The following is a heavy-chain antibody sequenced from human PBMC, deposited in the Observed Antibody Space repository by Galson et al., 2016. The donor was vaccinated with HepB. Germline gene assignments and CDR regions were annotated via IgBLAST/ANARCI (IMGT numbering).Heavy chain of an antibody. CDR1: GFTFSDSY. Sequence: SLRLSCAASGFTFSDSYMAWIRQAPGKGLEWVSYISSSGTTVYYADSVKGRFTVSRDNAKNLLYLQMNSLRAEDTGVYYCATEAVAAKFDYWGQGTLVTVSS. V-gene: IGHV3-11*01. D-gene: IGHD6-19*01. CDR3: ATEAVAAKFDY. CDR2: ISSSGTTV. J-gene: IGHJ4*02.